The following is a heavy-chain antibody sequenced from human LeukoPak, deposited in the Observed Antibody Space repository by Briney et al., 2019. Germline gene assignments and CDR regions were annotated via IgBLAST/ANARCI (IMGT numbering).Heavy chain of an antibody. Sequence: SETLSLTCTASGGSFSSYYWIWIRQPPGKGLEWLGYIYYSGSTNYNPALKSRVTISVDASKNQFSLKLSSVTAADTAVYYCARHPGRSDGYIDWFDPWGQGTLVTVSS. V-gene: IGHV4-59*08. CDR3: ARHPGRSDGYIDWFDP. J-gene: IGHJ5*02. D-gene: IGHD5-24*01. CDR2: IYYSGST. CDR1: GGSFSSYY.